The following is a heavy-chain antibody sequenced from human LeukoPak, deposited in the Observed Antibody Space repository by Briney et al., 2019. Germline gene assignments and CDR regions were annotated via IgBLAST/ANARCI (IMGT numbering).Heavy chain of an antibody. V-gene: IGHV1-2*06. CDR2: INPNSGGT. CDR3: ARGEWELLPGDWFDP. J-gene: IGHJ5*02. Sequence: ASVKVSRKASGYTFTGYYMHWVRQAPGQGLEWMGRINPNSGGTNYAQKFQGRVTMTRDTSISTAYMELSRLRSDDTAVYYCARGEWELLPGDWFDPWGQGTLVTVSS. CDR1: GYTFTGYY. D-gene: IGHD1-26*01.